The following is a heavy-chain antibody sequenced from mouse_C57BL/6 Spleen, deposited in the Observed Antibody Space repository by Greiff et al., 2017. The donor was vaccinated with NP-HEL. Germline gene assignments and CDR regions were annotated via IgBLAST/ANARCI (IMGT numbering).Heavy chain of an antibody. CDR1: GFSLTSYG. CDR2: IWSGGST. Sequence: VQGVESGPGLVQPSQSLSITCTVSGFSLTSYGVHWVRQSPGKGLEWLGVIWSGGSTDYNAAFISRLSISKDNSKSQVFFKMNSLQADDTAIYYCARNRNYGSREAWFAYWGQGTLVTVSA. V-gene: IGHV2-2*01. J-gene: IGHJ3*01. CDR3: ARNRNYGSREAWFAY. D-gene: IGHD1-1*01.